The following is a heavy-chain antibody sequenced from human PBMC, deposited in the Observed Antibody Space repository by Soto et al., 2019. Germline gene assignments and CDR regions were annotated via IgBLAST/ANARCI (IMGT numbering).Heavy chain of an antibody. CDR1: GFTFSSYW. CDR2: INSDGSST. V-gene: IGHV3-74*01. Sequence: QPAGSPSLPSAASGFTFSSYWMHCVRHAARGWQVWVSRINSDGSSTSYADSEKGRFTTSRDNAKNTLYLQMSSLRAEDTALYYCARGGWELLGAGWFDPWGQGTLVTVSS. J-gene: IGHJ5*02. D-gene: IGHD1-26*01. CDR3: ARGGWELLGAGWFDP.